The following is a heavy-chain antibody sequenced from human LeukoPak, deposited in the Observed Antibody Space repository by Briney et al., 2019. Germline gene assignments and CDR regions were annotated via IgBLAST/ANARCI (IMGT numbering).Heavy chain of an antibody. CDR2: INSDGSST. D-gene: IGHD4-17*01. Sequence: PGGSLGLSCAASGFTFSSYWMHWVRQAPGKGLVWVSRINSDGSSTSYADSVKGRFTISRDNAKNTLYLQMNSLRAEDTAVYYCARDHDYGDLTMEYWGQGTLVTVSS. J-gene: IGHJ4*02. CDR3: ARDHDYGDLTMEY. CDR1: GFTFSSYW. V-gene: IGHV3-74*01.